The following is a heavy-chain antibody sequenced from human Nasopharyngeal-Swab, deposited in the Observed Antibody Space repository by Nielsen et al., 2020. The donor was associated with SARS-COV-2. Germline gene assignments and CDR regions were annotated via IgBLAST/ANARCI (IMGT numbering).Heavy chain of an antibody. J-gene: IGHJ5*02. CDR3: ARQPYYDFWSGYYTGFDP. D-gene: IGHD3-3*01. V-gene: IGHV4-39*01. CDR2: IYYSGST. Sequence: SETLSLTCTVSGGSISSSRYYCGWIRQPPGKGLEWIGSIYYSGSTYYNPSLKSRVTISVDTSKNQFSLKLSSVTAADTAVYYCARQPYYDFWSGYYTGFDPWGQGTLVTVSS. CDR1: GGSISSSRYY.